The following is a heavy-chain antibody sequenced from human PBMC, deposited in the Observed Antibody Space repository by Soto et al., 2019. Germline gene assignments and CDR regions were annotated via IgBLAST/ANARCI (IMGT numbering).Heavy chain of an antibody. CDR3: ASSASPDAY. CDR2: INSGSTSI. J-gene: IGHJ4*02. V-gene: IGHV3-48*01. Sequence: EVQLVESGGGLVQPGGSLRLSCVASGFIFSSYSMNWVRQAPGKGLEWISYINSGSTSIYYADSVKGRFTISRDNAKNSLYLRMNSLRAEDTAVYYCASSASPDAYWGQGTLVTVSS. CDR1: GFIFSSYS. D-gene: IGHD1-26*01.